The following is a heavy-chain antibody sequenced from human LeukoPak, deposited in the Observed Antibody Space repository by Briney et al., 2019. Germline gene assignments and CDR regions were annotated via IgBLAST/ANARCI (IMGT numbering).Heavy chain of an antibody. D-gene: IGHD2-2*01. CDR2: ISGSGGST. V-gene: IGHV3-23*01. Sequence: GGSLRLSYAASGFTFSSYAMGWVRQAPGKGLEWVSAISGSGGSTYYADSVKGRFTISRDNSKNTLYLQMNSLRAEDTAVYYCAKSSTRETPLYFDYWGQGTLVTVSS. CDR1: GFTFSSYA. J-gene: IGHJ4*02. CDR3: AKSSTRETPLYFDY.